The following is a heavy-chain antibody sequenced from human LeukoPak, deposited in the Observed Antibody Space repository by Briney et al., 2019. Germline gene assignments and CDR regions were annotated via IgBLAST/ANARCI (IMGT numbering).Heavy chain of an antibody. V-gene: IGHV3-21*01. CDR1: GFAFSTYS. D-gene: IGHD6-13*01. Sequence: PGGSLRLSCAAPGFAFSTYSMNWVRQAPGKGLEWISSITSTATYIYYADSVKGRFTISRDNTKNSLYLQMNSLRAEDTAVYFCARVAGGKFRLDYWGQGTQVTVSS. CDR3: ARVAGGKFRLDY. J-gene: IGHJ4*02. CDR2: ITSTATYI.